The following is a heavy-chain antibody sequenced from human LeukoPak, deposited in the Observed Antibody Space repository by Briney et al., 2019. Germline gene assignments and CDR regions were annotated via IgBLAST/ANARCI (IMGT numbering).Heavy chain of an antibody. CDR3: ARGTTVTSLDY. CDR1: GGSISSGGYS. V-gene: IGHV4-30-2*02. J-gene: IGHJ4*02. Sequence: SQTLSLTCAVSGGSISSGGYSWSWIRQPPGKGLEWIGYIYHSVNTNYNPSLKSRVSISVDTSKNQFSLRLSSVTAADTAVYFCARGTTVTSLDYWGQGTLVTVSS. CDR2: IYHSVNT. D-gene: IGHD4-17*01.